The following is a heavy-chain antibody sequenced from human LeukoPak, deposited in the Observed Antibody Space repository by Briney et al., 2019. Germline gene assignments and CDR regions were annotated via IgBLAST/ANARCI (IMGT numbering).Heavy chain of an antibody. V-gene: IGHV4-38-2*02. CDR3: ARRAKYSYGYLLFDY. D-gene: IGHD5-18*01. Sequence: PSETLSLTCTVSGYSISSGYYWGWIRQSPGKGLEWIGGIYYSGSTYYNPSLKSRVTISVDTSKNQFSLKLSSVTAADTAVYYCARRAKYSYGYLLFDYWGQGTLVTVSS. CDR1: GYSISSGYY. CDR2: IYYSGST. J-gene: IGHJ4*02.